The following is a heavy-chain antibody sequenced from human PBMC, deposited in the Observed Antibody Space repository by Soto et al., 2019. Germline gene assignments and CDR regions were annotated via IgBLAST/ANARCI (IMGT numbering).Heavy chain of an antibody. CDR1: GYSFTSYW. V-gene: IGHV5-51*01. J-gene: IGHJ6*03. Sequence: PGESLKISCKGSGYSFTSYWIGWVRQMPGKGLEWMGIIYPGDSDTRYSPSFQGQVTISADKSISTAYLQWSSLKASDTAMYYCARRAYQLLSGYYYYYMDVWGKGTTVTVSS. D-gene: IGHD2-2*01. CDR2: IYPGDSDT. CDR3: ARRAYQLLSGYYYYYMDV.